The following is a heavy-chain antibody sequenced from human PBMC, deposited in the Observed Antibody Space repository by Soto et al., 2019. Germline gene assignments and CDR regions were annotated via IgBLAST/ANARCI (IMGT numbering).Heavy chain of an antibody. Sequence: GESLKISCQCSGYSFTTYWIGWVRQIPGKGLEWMGIIYPDDSDTRYSPSFQGQVTISADKSISTAYLQWSSLKASDTAIYYCATGGYCSGTRCYNFFDYWGQGTLVTVSS. CDR2: IYPDDSDT. CDR1: GYSFTTYW. J-gene: IGHJ4*02. V-gene: IGHV5-51*01. CDR3: ATGGYCSGTRCYNFFDY. D-gene: IGHD2-2*02.